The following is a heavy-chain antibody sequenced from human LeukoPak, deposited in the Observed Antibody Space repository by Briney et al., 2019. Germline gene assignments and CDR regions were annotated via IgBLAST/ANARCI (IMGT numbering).Heavy chain of an antibody. V-gene: IGHV4-59*08. Sequence: KPSETLSLTCTVSGGSIGSYHWSWIRQSPGKGLDWIGYIHNSGATSYNPSLKSRVTISVDSSKNQFSLKLGSVAASDTAVYYCARQRNDVGGFYIDYWGQGTLVTISS. J-gene: IGHJ4*02. CDR2: IHNSGAT. CDR3: ARQRNDVGGFYIDY. D-gene: IGHD4-23*01. CDR1: GGSIGSYH.